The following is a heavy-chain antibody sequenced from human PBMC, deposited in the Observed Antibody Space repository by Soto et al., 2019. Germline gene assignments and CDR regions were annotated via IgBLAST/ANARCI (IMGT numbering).Heavy chain of an antibody. Sequence: GSLRLSCAASGFTFSSYVMSWVRQAPGKGLEWVSTVSDSATSTYYTDSVKGRFTISRDNSKNTLYLQMNSLRAEDTAIYYCAKDICDYSSGSCSFDYWGQGTLVTVSS. CDR3: AKDICDYSSGSCSFDY. J-gene: IGHJ4*02. V-gene: IGHV3-23*01. CDR1: GFTFSSYV. D-gene: IGHD6-19*01. CDR2: VSDSATST.